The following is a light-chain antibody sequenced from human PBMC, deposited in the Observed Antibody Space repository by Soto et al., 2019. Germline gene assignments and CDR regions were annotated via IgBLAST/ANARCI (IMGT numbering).Light chain of an antibody. J-gene: IGLJ1*01. CDR2: EVS. Sequence: QSALTQPASVSGSPGQSITISCTGTSSDVGGYNYVSWYQQHPGRAPKLIVYEVSNRPSGVSNRFSGSKSGNTASLTISGLQTEDEADYYCMSYTSSSAFYVLGSGTKLTVL. CDR1: SSDVGGYNY. CDR3: MSYTSSSAFYV. V-gene: IGLV2-14*01.